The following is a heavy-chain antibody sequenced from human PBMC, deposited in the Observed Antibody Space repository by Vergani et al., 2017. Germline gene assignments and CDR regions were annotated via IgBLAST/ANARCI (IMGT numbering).Heavy chain of an antibody. Sequence: QVQLQESGPGLVQPSQTLSLTCTVSGGSISSGGFYWSCIRQHPGKGLEWIGYIYYSGRTYYNPSLKSRVTISVDTSKNQFSLKLSSVTAADTAVYYCAREGTIRNWFDPWGQGTLVTVSS. J-gene: IGHJ5*02. V-gene: IGHV4-31*03. CDR2: IYYSGRT. D-gene: IGHD1-7*01. CDR3: AREGTIRNWFDP. CDR1: GGSISSGGFY.